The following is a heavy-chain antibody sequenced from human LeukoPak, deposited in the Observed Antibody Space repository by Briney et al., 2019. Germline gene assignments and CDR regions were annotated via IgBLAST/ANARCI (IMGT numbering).Heavy chain of an antibody. CDR2: ISSNGDNT. Sequence: GGSLRLSCSVSGFTFSTYVVHWVRQAPGKGLEYVSAISSNGDNTYYADSVKGRFTISRDNSKNTLYLQMSSLRADDTAVYYCVRGTGYWGQGTLVTVSS. V-gene: IGHV3-64D*06. CDR3: VRGTGY. J-gene: IGHJ4*02. CDR1: GFTFSTYV.